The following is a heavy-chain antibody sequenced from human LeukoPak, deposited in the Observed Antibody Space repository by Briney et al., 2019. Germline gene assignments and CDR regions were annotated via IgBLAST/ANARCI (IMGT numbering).Heavy chain of an antibody. CDR1: GYTFTTYG. CDR3: ARDGGGYNGFDY. CDR2: ISTYSGYT. Sequence: ASVKVSCKASGYTFTTYGITWVRQAPGQGLEWMGWISTYSGYTNYPQKLQGRVTMTTDTSTSTAYMELRSLRSDDTAVYYCARDGGGYNGFDYRGQGALVTVSS. D-gene: IGHD5-24*01. V-gene: IGHV1-18*01. J-gene: IGHJ4*02.